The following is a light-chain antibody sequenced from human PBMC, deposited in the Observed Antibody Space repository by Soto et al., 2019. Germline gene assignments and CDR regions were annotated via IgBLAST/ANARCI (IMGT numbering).Light chain of an antibody. CDR3: QSCDRRLSGWV. J-gene: IGLJ3*02. CDR2: YNT. CDR1: SSNIGAGYD. Sequence: QSVLTQPPSVSGAPGQRVTISCAGSSSNIGAGYDVHWYQQLPGTAPKLLIHYNTNRPSGVPDRFSASKSGTSASLAITGLQAGDAAGYYCQSCDRRLSGWVFGGGTKVTVL. V-gene: IGLV1-40*01.